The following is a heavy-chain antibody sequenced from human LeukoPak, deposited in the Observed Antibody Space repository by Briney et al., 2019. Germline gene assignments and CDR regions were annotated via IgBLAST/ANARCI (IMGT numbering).Heavy chain of an antibody. J-gene: IGHJ3*01. D-gene: IGHD3-10*01. V-gene: IGHV3-7*01. Sequence: GGSLRLSCTVSGFTFSSYWMTWVRQAPGKGLEWVANIRQDESEKYYVDSVKGRFTITRDNAKNSLYLQMNSLRAEDTAVYYCARDSGSAYYYGSGTYYYDAFDFWGRGTTVTVSS. CDR3: ARDSGSAYYYGSGTYYYDAFDF. CDR2: IRQDESEK. CDR1: GFTFSSYW.